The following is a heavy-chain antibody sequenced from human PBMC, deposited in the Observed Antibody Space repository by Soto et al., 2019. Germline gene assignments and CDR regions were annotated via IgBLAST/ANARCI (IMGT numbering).Heavy chain of an antibody. CDR2: ISSASSTT. CDR3: ARRPLWSGLSDYYYMDV. CDR1: GFTFNRFG. Sequence: EEQLVESGGALVQPGGSLRLSCAASGFTFNRFGMNWVRQAQGKGLEWISYISSASSTTQYAESVKGRFTISRDNVRDSLYLQMSSLRVEDTAVYYCARRPLWSGLSDYYYMDVWGKGTTVTVSS. D-gene: IGHD3-3*01. V-gene: IGHV3-48*01. J-gene: IGHJ6*03.